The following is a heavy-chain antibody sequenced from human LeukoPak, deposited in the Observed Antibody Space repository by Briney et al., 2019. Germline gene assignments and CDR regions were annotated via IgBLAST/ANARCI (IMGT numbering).Heavy chain of an antibody. V-gene: IGHV4-59*01. CDR3: ARLTIVGAFDI. CDR1: GGSISSYY. J-gene: IGHJ3*02. CDR2: IYYSGST. D-gene: IGHD2-21*01. Sequence: PSETLSLTCTVSGGSISSYYWSWTRQPPGKGLEWIGYIYYSGSTNYNPSLKSRVTISVDTSKNQFSLKLSSVTAADTAVYYCARLTIVGAFDIWGQGTMVTVSS.